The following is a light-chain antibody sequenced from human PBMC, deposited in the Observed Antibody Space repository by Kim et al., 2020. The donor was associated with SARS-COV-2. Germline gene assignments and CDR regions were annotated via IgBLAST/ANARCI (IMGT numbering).Light chain of an antibody. Sequence: DIQMTQSPSTLSASVGDRVTITCRASQIIDTYLVWYQQKPGKAPNLLIYQASSLQIGVPSRFSGSGSGTEFTLTISSLQPDDFATYYCQHYIRFPYTFGQGTKVDIK. CDR1: QIIDTY. J-gene: IGKJ2*01. CDR3: QHYIRFPYT. V-gene: IGKV1-5*03. CDR2: QAS.